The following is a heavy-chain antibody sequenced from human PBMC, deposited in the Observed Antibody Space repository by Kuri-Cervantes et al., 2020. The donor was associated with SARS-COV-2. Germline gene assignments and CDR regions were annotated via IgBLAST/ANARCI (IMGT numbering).Heavy chain of an antibody. CDR1: GGSFSGYY. V-gene: IGHV3-23*01. CDR3: AKDGSITIFGVIPPDDAFDI. D-gene: IGHD3-3*01. CDR2: ISGSGGST. Sequence: GESLKISCAVYGGSFSGYYWSWIRQPPGKGLEWVSAISGSGGSTYYADSVKGRFTISRDNSKNAPYLQMNSLRAEDTAVYYCAKDGSITIFGVIPPDDAFDIWGQGTMVTVSS. J-gene: IGHJ3*02.